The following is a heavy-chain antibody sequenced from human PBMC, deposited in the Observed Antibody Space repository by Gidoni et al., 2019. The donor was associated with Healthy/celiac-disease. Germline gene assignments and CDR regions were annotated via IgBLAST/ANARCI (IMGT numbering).Heavy chain of an antibody. J-gene: IGHJ3*02. CDR3: ARDFGWHSTSCYCAFDI. CDR1: GFTFSSYA. V-gene: IGHV3-30-3*01. CDR2: ISYEGSNK. D-gene: IGHD2-2*01. Sequence: QVQLVESGGGVVQPGRSLRLSCAASGFTFSSYAMHWVRQAPGKGLEWVAVISYEGSNKYYADSVKGRFTISRDNSKNTLYLQMNSLRAEDTAVYYCARDFGWHSTSCYCAFDIWGQGTMVTVSS.